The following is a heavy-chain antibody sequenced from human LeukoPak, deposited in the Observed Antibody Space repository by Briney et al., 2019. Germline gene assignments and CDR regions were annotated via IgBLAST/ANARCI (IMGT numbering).Heavy chain of an antibody. J-gene: IGHJ3*02. D-gene: IGHD3-9*01. CDR3: ARDTRGDILTGAHAFDI. V-gene: IGHV4-59*01. CDR1: GVSISSYY. CDR2: IYYSGST. Sequence: PSETLSLTCTVSGVSISSYYWSWIRQPPGKGLEWIGYIYYSGSTNYKSSLKSRVTISVDTSKNQFSLKLSSVTAADTAVYYCARDTRGDILTGAHAFDIWGQGTMVTVSS.